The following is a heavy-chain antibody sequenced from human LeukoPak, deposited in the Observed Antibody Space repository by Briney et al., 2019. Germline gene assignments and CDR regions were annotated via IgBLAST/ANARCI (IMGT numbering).Heavy chain of an antibody. Sequence: GGSLRLSCAASGFTFSSFDMHWVRQPTGQGLEWVPTIGTASDTYYPGSVEGRFTLSRDNAKNSLYLQMNSLTAGDTAVHYCARGPPRGKYYYMDVWGKGTTVTVSS. V-gene: IGHV3-13*01. CDR3: ARGPPRGKYYYMDV. CDR2: IGTASDT. CDR1: GFTFSSFD. J-gene: IGHJ6*03. D-gene: IGHD1-1*01.